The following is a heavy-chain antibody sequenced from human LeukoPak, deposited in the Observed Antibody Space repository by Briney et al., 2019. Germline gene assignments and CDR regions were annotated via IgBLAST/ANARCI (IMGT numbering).Heavy chain of an antibody. V-gene: IGHV3-64*01. CDR3: ARAPKPTIAVAGKSFDY. CDR1: GFTFSSYA. J-gene: IGHJ4*02. Sequence: GGSLRLSCAASGFTFSSYAMQWGRQAPGEGLEYVSAMSRNGGSTYYANSVKGRFTISRDNSKNTLYLQMGSLRAEDMAVYYCARAPKPTIAVAGKSFDYWGQGTLVTVSS. CDR2: MSRNGGST. D-gene: IGHD6-19*01.